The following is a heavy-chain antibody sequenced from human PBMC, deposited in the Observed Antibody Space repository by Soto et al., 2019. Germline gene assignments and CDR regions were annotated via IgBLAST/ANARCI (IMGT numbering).Heavy chain of an antibody. CDR1: GYTFTSYY. J-gene: IGHJ4*02. V-gene: IGHV1-46*01. D-gene: IGHD3-10*01. Sequence: SSVKVSCKAAGYTFTSYYMHWVRQAPGQGIEWMGIINPSGGSTSYAQTFQGRVTMTRDTSTSTVYMEPSSLRSDDTAVYYCASHPHSMVRGVQYYFDYSGQGTLVTVS. CDR2: INPSGGST. CDR3: ASHPHSMVRGVQYYFDY.